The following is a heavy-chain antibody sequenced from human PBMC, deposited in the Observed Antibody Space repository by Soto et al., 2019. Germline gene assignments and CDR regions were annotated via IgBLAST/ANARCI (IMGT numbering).Heavy chain of an antibody. CDR3: ARESEDLXSNFDX. CDR2: ISSTTNYI. CDR1: GFTFTRYS. Sequence: PGGSLSLSCAASGFTFTRYSMNWVRQAPGKGLEWVSSISSTTNYIYYGDSMKVRFTISRDNAKNSLYLEMNSLRAEDTAVYYCARESEDLXSNFDXWGQGTXVTVSS. V-gene: IGHV3-21*06. J-gene: IGHJ4*02.